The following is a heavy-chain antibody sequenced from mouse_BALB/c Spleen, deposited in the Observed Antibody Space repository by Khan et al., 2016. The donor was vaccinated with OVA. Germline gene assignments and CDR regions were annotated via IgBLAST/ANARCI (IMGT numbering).Heavy chain of an antibody. V-gene: IGHV3-2*02. D-gene: IGHD2-3*01. CDR1: GYSITSDYA. CDR2: ISYSGST. Sequence: EVKLLESGPGLVKPSQSLSLTCTVTGYSITSDYAWNWIRQFPGNKLEWMGYISYSGSTNYNPALKSRISITRDTSKNQFFLQLNCVTTEDTAAYYCARDGYRYNYAMDYWGQGTPVTVSS. CDR3: ARDGYRYNYAMDY. J-gene: IGHJ4*01.